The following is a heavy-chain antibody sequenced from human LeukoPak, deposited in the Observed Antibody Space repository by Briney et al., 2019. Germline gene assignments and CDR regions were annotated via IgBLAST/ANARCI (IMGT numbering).Heavy chain of an antibody. CDR1: GFTFSSYA. D-gene: IGHD6-13*01. Sequence: PGGSLRLSCAASGFTFSSYATSWVRQAPGKGLEWVSAISGSGGSTYYADSVKGRFTISRDNSKNTLYLQMNSLRAEDTAVYYCAKVSYSSSWYIKDYFDYWGQGTLVTVSS. CDR3: AKVSYSSSWYIKDYFDY. CDR2: ISGSGGST. V-gene: IGHV3-23*01. J-gene: IGHJ4*02.